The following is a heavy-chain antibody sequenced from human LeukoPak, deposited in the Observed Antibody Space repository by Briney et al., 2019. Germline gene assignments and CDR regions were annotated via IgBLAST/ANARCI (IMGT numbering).Heavy chain of an antibody. D-gene: IGHD2-2*01. CDR2: IYPGDSDT. J-gene: IGHJ6*04. CDR1: GYSFTSYW. V-gene: IGHV5-51*01. Sequence: GESLKISCKGSGYSFTSYWIGWVRQMPGKGLEWMGIIYPGDSDTRYSPSFQGQVTISADKSISTAYLQWSSLKASDTAMYYCARQYCSSTSCWYSYYGMDVWGKGTTVTVSS. CDR3: ARQYCSSTSCWYSYYGMDV.